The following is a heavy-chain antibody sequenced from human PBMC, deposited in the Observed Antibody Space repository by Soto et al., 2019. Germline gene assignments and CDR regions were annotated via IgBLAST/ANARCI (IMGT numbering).Heavy chain of an antibody. V-gene: IGHV3-30*04. D-gene: IGHD3-22*01. CDR3: ARDPGYYYDSSGYYYYYGMDV. Sequence: GGSLRLSCAASGFTFSSYAMHWVRQAPGKGLGWVAVISYDGSNKYYADSVKGRFTISRDNSKNTLYLQMNSLRAEVTAVYYCARDPGYYYDSSGYYYYYGMDVWGQGTTVTVSS. J-gene: IGHJ6*02. CDR1: GFTFSSYA. CDR2: ISYDGSNK.